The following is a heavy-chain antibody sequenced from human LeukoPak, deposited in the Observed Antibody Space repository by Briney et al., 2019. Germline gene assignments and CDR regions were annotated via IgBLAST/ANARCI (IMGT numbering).Heavy chain of an antibody. CDR2: ISTSGNYI. Sequence: GGSLRLSCAASGFTFSDYYMSWIRQAPGKGLEWVAYISTSGNYIKDADSVKGRFTISRDISKNTLYLQMNSLRAEDTAVYHCARSAGIEATIVLGYWGQGTLVTVSS. CDR3: ARSAGIEATIVLGY. V-gene: IGHV3-11*06. CDR1: GFTFSDYY. J-gene: IGHJ4*02. D-gene: IGHD5-12*01.